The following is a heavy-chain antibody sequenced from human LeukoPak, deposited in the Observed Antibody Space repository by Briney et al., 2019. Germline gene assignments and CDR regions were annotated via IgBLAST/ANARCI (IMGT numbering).Heavy chain of an antibody. J-gene: IGHJ4*02. CDR1: GFTFSSYW. CDR3: AREGIAARPPLDY. Sequence: PGGSLRLSCAASGFTFSSYWMTWVRQAPGKGLEWVAVIWYDGSNKYYADSVKGRFTISRDNSKNTLYLQMNSLRAEDTAVYYCAREGIAARPPLDYWGQGTLVTVSS. D-gene: IGHD6-6*01. CDR2: IWYDGSNK. V-gene: IGHV3-33*08.